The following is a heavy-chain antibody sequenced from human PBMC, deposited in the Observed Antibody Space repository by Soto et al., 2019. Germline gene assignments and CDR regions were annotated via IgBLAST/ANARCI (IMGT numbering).Heavy chain of an antibody. Sequence: EVRLVESGGGLVQPGRSLRLSCAASGFTFDDYAMHWVRQAPVKGLEWVSGLSWNSGNIGYADSVKGRFTISRDNAKKVLYLQMISLRAEDTALYYCAKDSSPAVTYGFDIWGQGTMVTVPS. J-gene: IGHJ3*02. D-gene: IGHD6-19*01. CDR2: LSWNSGNI. CDR3: AKDSSPAVTYGFDI. CDR1: GFTFDDYA. V-gene: IGHV3-9*01.